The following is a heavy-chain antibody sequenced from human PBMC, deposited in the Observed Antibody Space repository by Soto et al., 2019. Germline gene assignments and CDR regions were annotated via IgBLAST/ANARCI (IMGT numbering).Heavy chain of an antibody. CDR1: GGSISSGDYY. J-gene: IGHJ4*02. CDR2: IYYSGSA. CDR3: ARPGKYGGNSTEFDC. D-gene: IGHD2-21*02. Sequence: PSETLSLTCTVSGGSISSGDYYWSWIRQPPGKGLEWIGYIYYSGSAYYNPSLKSRITISVDTSKNQFSLKLSSVTAADTAVYYCARPGKYGGNSTEFDCWGQGTLVTVSS. V-gene: IGHV4-30-4*01.